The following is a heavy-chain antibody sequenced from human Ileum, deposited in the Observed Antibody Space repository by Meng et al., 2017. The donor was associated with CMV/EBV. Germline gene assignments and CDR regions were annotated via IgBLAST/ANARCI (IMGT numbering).Heavy chain of an antibody. V-gene: IGHV3-74*01. J-gene: IGHJ4*02. CDR3: LRGSSSYGDFDS. CDR2: INSAGSDT. D-gene: IGHD3-16*01. CDR1: GFSVSSYW. Sequence: GQLVASWGGLVQPGGSLRLSCAASGFSVSSYWMHWVRQAPGKGLLWVSRINSAGSDTYYADFVKGRFTISRDNAKNTLFLQMNSLRVEDTAVYYCLRGSSSYGDFDSWGQGTLVTVSS.